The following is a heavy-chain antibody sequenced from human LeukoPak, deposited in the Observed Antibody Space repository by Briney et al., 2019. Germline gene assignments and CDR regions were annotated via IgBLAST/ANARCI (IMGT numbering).Heavy chain of an antibody. CDR1: GFTFSSYA. D-gene: IGHD1-7*01. CDR2: ISSSSSYI. CDR3: ARAHNWKYGTFDY. V-gene: IGHV3-21*01. J-gene: IGHJ4*02. Sequence: PGGSLRLSCVASGFTFSSYAMSWVRQAPGKGLEWVSSISSSSSYIYYADSVKGRFTISRDNAKNSLYLQMNSLRAEDTAVYYCARAHNWKYGTFDYWGQGTLVTVSS.